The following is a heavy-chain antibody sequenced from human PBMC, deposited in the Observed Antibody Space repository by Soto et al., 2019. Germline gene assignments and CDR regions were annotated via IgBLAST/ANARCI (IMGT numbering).Heavy chain of an antibody. CDR2: TYYRSKWEY. Sequence: PSQTLSLTCAISGDSVSTNSATWDWIRQPPSRGLEWLGRTYYRSKWEYDYAASVKGRIKINPDTSKNQVSLHLDSVTPDDTAVYYCARLIGNSWLDSWGQGTLVTV. CDR1: GDSVSTNSAT. J-gene: IGHJ5*01. V-gene: IGHV6-1*01. CDR3: ARLIGNSWLDS. D-gene: IGHD2-8*01.